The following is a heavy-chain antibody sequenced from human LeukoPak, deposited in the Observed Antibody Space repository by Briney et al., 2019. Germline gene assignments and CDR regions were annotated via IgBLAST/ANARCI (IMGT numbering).Heavy chain of an antibody. J-gene: IGHJ4*02. V-gene: IGHV1-18*04. CDR1: GYTFTDFY. D-gene: IGHD3-10*01. Sequence: GASVKVSCKASGYTFTDFYMHWVRQAPGQGLEWMGWISAYNGNTNYAQKFQGRVTMTTDTSTSTAYMELRSLRSDDTAVYYCARDELRFGELLRFGYWGQGTLVTVSS. CDR3: ARDELRFGELLRFGY. CDR2: ISAYNGNT.